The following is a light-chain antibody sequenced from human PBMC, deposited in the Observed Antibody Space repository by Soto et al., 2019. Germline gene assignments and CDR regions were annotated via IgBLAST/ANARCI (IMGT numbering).Light chain of an antibody. V-gene: IGKV3-20*01. CDR3: HQYGSSPRT. J-gene: IGKJ1*01. Sequence: EIVLTQSPGTLSVSAGERATLSCGCSQSVSSSYLAWYQQKPGQAPRLLIYGASTRATGIPDRFSGSGSGTDFPLKISRLEPEDFELYYCHQYGSSPRTFGQGTKVHI. CDR2: GAS. CDR1: QSVSSSY.